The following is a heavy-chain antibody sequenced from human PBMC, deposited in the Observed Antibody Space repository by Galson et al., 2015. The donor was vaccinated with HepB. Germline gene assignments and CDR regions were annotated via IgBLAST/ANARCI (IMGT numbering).Heavy chain of an antibody. CDR3: ARDQWRIFDY. V-gene: IGHV3-7*03. CDR2: IQEDGSEK. J-gene: IGHJ4*02. D-gene: IGHD2-8*01. CDR1: GFTLSNYW. Sequence: SLRLSCAASGFTLSNYWVNWVRQGPGKGLEWVANIQEDGSEKYYVDSVRGRFTISRDNAKNSLYLQINSLRAEDTAVYYCARDQWRIFDYWGQGTLVTVSS.